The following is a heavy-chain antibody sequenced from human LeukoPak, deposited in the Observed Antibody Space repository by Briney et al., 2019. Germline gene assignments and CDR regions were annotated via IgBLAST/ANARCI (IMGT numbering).Heavy chain of an antibody. Sequence: GRSLTLSSAASALTGSSNYMSWIRQAPGKGLERVSAIYSGGSTSYADSVKGRFTISRDNSMSTLYLQINCLRAEVAAVYYCAGGSGWYRFDYCGQGSLVT. V-gene: IGHV3-66*01. CDR3: AGGSGWYRFDY. J-gene: IGHJ4*02. CDR1: ALTGSSNY. CDR2: IYSGGST. D-gene: IGHD6-19*01.